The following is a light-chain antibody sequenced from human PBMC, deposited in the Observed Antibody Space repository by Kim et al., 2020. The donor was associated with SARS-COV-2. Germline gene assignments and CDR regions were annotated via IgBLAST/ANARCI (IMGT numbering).Light chain of an antibody. CDR1: QSVRNN. Sequence: EIVMTQSPATLSVSPGERATLSCRASQSVRNNLAWYQQILGQAPRLLIHGASTGATGIPARFSGSGSGTEFTLTISSLQSEDFAVYYCQQYDTWPTFGRGTKLEI. CDR2: GAS. V-gene: IGKV3-15*01. CDR3: QQYDTWPT. J-gene: IGKJ2*01.